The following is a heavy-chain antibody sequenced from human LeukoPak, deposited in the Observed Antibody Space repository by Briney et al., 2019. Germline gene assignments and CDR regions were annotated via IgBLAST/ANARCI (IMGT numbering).Heavy chain of an antibody. CDR3: ARDHCSGGSCYPPNWFDH. D-gene: IGHD2-15*01. Sequence: ASVTVSCKASGYTFTSYGISWVRQAPGQGLEWMGWISAYNGNTNYAQKLQGRVTMTTDTSTSTAYMELRSLRSDDTAVYYCARDHCSGGSCYPPNWFDHWGQGTLVTVSS. V-gene: IGHV1-18*04. J-gene: IGHJ5*02. CDR2: ISAYNGNT. CDR1: GYTFTSYG.